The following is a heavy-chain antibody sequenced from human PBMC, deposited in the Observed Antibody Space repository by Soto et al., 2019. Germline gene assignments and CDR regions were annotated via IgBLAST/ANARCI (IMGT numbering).Heavy chain of an antibody. CDR2: IYPGDSDS. V-gene: IGHV5-51*01. J-gene: IGHJ4*02. CDR1: GYSFSTYW. CDR3: ARRDGSGWSSFDS. D-gene: IGHD3-22*01. Sequence: GESLKISCKGSGYSFSTYWIAWVRQMPGKGLEWMGIIYPGDSDSKDSPSFQGQVTISADKSNSTAYLQWSSLKASDTAMYYCARRDGSGWSSFDSWGQGTLVTVSS.